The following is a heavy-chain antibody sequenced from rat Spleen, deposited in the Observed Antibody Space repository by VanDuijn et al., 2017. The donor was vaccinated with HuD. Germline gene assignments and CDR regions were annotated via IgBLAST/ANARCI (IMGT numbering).Heavy chain of an antibody. V-gene: IGHV1-43*01. Sequence: QVQLQQSGAELAKPGSSVKISCKASGYTFINYYISWIKQTTGQGLEYIGYINTGSGGTNYNEKFKGKATLTVDKSSSTAFMQLSSLTPDDSAVYYCASRPLDVTYYSYFDYWGQGVMVTVSS. CDR2: INTGSGGT. CDR3: ASRPLDVTYYSYFDY. J-gene: IGHJ2*01. CDR1: GYTFINYY. D-gene: IGHD1-12*02.